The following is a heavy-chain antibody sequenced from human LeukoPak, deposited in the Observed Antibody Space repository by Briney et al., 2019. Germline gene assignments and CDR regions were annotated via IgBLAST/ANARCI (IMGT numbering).Heavy chain of an antibody. CDR3: AREIELRWYYGSSAQLMGGAFDI. D-gene: IGHD3-22*01. Sequence: GGSLRLSCAASGFTFSSYSMNWVRQAPGKGLEWVSSISSSSSYIYYADSVKGRFTISRDNAKNSLYLQMNSLRAEDTAVYYCAREIELRWYYGSSAQLMGGAFDIWGQGTMVTVSS. CDR2: ISSSSSYI. V-gene: IGHV3-21*01. J-gene: IGHJ3*02. CDR1: GFTFSSYS.